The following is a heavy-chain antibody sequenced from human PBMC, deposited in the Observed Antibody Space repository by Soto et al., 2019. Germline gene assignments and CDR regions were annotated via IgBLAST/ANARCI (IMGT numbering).Heavy chain of an antibody. CDR1: GDSISTYY. Sequence: QVQLRESGPGLVKPSETLYLTCAVCGDSISTYYWSWIRQPPGKGLEWIGYIYYNGSTNYNPSPKSRVTISVDTSKNQFSLKLRSVTAADTAVYFCARDNGGGHEGFDVWGQGTMVTVSS. D-gene: IGHD4-17*01. CDR3: ARDNGGGHEGFDV. V-gene: IGHV4-59*01. J-gene: IGHJ3*01. CDR2: IYYNGST.